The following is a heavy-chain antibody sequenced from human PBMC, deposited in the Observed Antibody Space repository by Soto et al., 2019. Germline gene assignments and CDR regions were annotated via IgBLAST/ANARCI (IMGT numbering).Heavy chain of an antibody. Sequence: GGSLRLSCAASGFTLSNLWMHWVRQASGKGLEWVSRINNDGRSSNYVDSVKGRFTISRDNVNNTLYLEMNSLRAEDTAVYFCARGGRYRETDSVGMDGWGQGTTVTVSS. V-gene: IGHV3-74*01. CDR3: ARGGRYRETDSVGMDG. J-gene: IGHJ6*02. D-gene: IGHD3-16*01. CDR2: INNDGRSS. CDR1: GFTLSNLW.